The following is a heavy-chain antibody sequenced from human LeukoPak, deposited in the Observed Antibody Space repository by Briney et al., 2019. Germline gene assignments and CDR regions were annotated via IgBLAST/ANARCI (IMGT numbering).Heavy chain of an antibody. D-gene: IGHD5-18*01. J-gene: IGHJ4*02. V-gene: IGHV2-70*11. CDR3: ARIRRGYSYGYEVYYFDY. CDR1: GFSLSTRGMC. Sequence: SGPTLVNPTQTLTLTCTFSGFSLSTRGMCVSWIRQPPGKALEWLARIDWDDDKYCSTSLKTRLTISKDTSKNQVVLTMTNMDPVDTATYYCARIRRGYSYGYEVYYFDYWGQGTLVTVSS. CDR2: IDWDDDK.